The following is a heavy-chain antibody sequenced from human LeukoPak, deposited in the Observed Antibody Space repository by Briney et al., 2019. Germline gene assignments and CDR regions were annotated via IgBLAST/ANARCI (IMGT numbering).Heavy chain of an antibody. D-gene: IGHD6-6*01. CDR1: GGSISSYY. V-gene: IGHV4-59*01. J-gene: IGHJ4*02. CDR2: IYYSGNT. CDR3: ARGGQLVCY. Sequence: SETLSLTCTVSGGSISSYYWSWIRQPPGKGLEWIGYIYYSGNTNYNPSLKSRVTISVDTSKNQFSLKLRSVTAADTAVYYCARGGQLVCYWGQGTLDTVSS.